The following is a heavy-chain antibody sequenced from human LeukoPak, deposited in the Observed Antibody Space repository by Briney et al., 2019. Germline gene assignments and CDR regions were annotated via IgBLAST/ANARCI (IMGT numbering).Heavy chain of an antibody. V-gene: IGHV3-74*01. CDR1: GFTFSSYG. D-gene: IGHD3-16*01. Sequence: GGSLRLSCAASGFTFSSYGMYWVRQAPGKGLMWVSRFDGGGSGTTYVDSVKGRFTVSRDNAKNTLYLQMSSLRAEDTAVYYCATSSVWGGAFNIWGQGTMVTVSS. CDR2: FDGGGSGT. CDR3: ATSSVWGGAFNI. J-gene: IGHJ3*02.